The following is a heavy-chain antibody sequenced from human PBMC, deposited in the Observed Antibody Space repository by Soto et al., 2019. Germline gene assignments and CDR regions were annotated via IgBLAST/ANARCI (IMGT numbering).Heavy chain of an antibody. D-gene: IGHD4-17*01. CDR2: IYPSDSQT. J-gene: IGHJ5*02. CDR1: GYSFSNWW. Sequence: GESLKISCKGSGYSFSNWWIAWVRQMPGKGLEYMGIIYPSDSQTRYSPSFQGQVTISADKSISTAYLQWSSLKASDTAIYYCARHGFYGDYSSNWFDPWGRGTLVTVSS. V-gene: IGHV5-51*01. CDR3: ARHGFYGDYSSNWFDP.